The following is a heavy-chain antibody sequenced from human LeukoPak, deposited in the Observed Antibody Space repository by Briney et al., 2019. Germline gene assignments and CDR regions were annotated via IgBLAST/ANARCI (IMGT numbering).Heavy chain of an antibody. CDR2: ANYRSKWYY. D-gene: IGHD2-15*01. V-gene: IGHV6-1*01. CDR1: GDSVSRNSAA. J-gene: IGHJ3*02. Sequence: SQTLSFTCDISGDSVSRNSAAWNWIRQSPSRGLEWLARANYRSKWYYDYAVSVKSRITINTDTSKNQFTLQLNFVTPEDTAVYYCVGCSGGSCHSGAFEIWGQGTKVTVSS. CDR3: VGCSGGSCHSGAFEI.